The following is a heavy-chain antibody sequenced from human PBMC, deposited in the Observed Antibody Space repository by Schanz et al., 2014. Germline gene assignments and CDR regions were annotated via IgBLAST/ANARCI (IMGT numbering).Heavy chain of an antibody. CDR2: INPHSGGT. D-gene: IGHD4-4*01. CDR3: ARRDKSFSNLDY. V-gene: IGHV1-2*02. CDR1: GYTFTNYY. Sequence: QVQLVQSGAEVKKPGASVKLSCKASGYTFTNYYIHWVRRAPGQGLDWMGWINPHSGGTNYAEKFQGRVTMTTDTSITTAYMDLSSLRSDDTAVYYCARRDKSFSNLDYWGEGVLVTVS. J-gene: IGHJ4*02.